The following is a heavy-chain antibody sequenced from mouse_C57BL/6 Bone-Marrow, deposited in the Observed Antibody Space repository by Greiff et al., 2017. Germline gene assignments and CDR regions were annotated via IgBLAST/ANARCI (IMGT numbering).Heavy chain of an antibody. CDR2: IYPGNSDT. Sequence: EVKLMESGTVLARPGASVKMSCKTSGYTFTSYWMHWVKQRPGQGLEWIGAIYPGNSDTSYNQKFKGKAKLTAVTSASTAYMELSSLTNEDSAVYYGTRYYDYEDWYFDVWGTGTTVTVSS. CDR1: GYTFTSYW. V-gene: IGHV1-5*01. CDR3: TRYYDYEDWYFDV. J-gene: IGHJ1*03. D-gene: IGHD2-4*01.